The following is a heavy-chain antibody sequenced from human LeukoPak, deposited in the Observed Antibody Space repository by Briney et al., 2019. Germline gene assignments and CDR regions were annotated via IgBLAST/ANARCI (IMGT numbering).Heavy chain of an antibody. V-gene: IGHV3-7*03. D-gene: IGHD6-6*01. J-gene: IGHJ3*01. CDR2: INSDGSEG. CDR3: ARSSYSSSSSV. Sequence: GGSLRLSRAASGFTFSSYSMNWVRQAPGKGLEWVASINSDGSEGYYADVVKGRFTISRDNAKNSLYLQINSLRAEDTAVYYCARSSYSSSSSVWGQGTMVTVSS. CDR1: GFTFSSYS.